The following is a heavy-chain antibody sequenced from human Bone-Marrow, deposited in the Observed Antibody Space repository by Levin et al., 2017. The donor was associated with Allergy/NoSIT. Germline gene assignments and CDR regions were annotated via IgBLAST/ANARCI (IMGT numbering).Heavy chain of an antibody. Sequence: NPSETLSLTCAVSGYSISSGYYWGWIRQSPGRGLEWIGSISHSGTTYYNPSLKSRVTVSVDTSKNQFSLKLSSVTAADTAVYYCVSSWYNWNSHYYYYYMDAWGKGTTVTVSS. V-gene: IGHV4-38-2*01. D-gene: IGHD1-20*01. CDR1: GYSISSGYY. CDR3: VSSWYNWNSHYYYYYMDA. CDR2: ISHSGTT. J-gene: IGHJ6*03.